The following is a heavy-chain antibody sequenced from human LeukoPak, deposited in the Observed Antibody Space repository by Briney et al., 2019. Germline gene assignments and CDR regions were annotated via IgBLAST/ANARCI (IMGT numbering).Heavy chain of an antibody. CDR2: TYYRSKWYN. D-gene: IGHD2-2*01. CDR1: GDSVSSNSAA. CDR3: ARAICSSTSCYVDY. Sequence: SQTLSLTCAISGDSVSSNSAAWNWISQSPSRGLEWLGRTYYRSKWYNDYAVSVKSRITINPDTSKNQFSLQLSSVTPEDTAVYYCARAICSSTSCYVDYWGQGTLVTVSS. J-gene: IGHJ4*02. V-gene: IGHV6-1*01.